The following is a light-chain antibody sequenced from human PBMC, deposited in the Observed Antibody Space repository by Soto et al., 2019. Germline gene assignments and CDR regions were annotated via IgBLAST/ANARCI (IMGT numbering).Light chain of an antibody. J-gene: IGKJ5*01. V-gene: IGKV3-20*01. CDR1: QSVKSSY. CDR2: GTS. CDR3: QQYGSSIT. Sequence: EIVFTHSPGTLSLSPGERATLPCRASQSVKSSYLAWYQHKPGQAPRLLIYGTSSRATGIPDRFSGSGSGTDFTLTISRLEPEDFAVYYCQQYGSSITFGQGTRLEIK.